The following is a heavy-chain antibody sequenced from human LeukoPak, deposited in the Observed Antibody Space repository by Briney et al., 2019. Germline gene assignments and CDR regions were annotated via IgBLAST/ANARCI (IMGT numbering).Heavy chain of an antibody. CDR3: ARAQGAGLRCPFDY. CDR2: INWNGGSI. J-gene: IGHJ4*02. D-gene: IGHD4-17*01. V-gene: IGHV3-20*01. Sequence: PGGSLRLSCAASVFIFTDYDMSCVRQAPGKGLECVSYINWNGGSICYADSVKGRFTISRDNAKNSLYLQMNSLRAEDTVLYHCARAQGAGLRCPFDYWDRGTLVTVS. CDR1: VFIFTDYD.